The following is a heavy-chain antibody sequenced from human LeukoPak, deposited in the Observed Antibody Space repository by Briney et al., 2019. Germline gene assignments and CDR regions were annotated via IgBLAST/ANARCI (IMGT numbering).Heavy chain of an antibody. Sequence: PSETLSLTCTVSGGSISRGGYYWGWIRQHPGKGLEWIGYISYSGNTYYNPSLKTRLTISVDTSKNQFCLNVSSVTAADTAVYYCPRVDHNMVRGVQDWGQGTLVTVSS. CDR3: PRVDHNMVRGVQD. D-gene: IGHD3-10*01. J-gene: IGHJ4*02. CDR1: GGSISRGGYY. V-gene: IGHV4-31*03. CDR2: ISYSGNT.